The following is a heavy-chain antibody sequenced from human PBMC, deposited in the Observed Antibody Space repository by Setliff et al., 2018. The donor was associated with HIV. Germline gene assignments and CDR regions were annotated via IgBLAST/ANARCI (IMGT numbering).Heavy chain of an antibody. Sequence: PGESLKISCKGSGYNFARYWIGWVRQMPGKGLEWMGIISPDDSDSRYSPSFQGQATLSADKSISTAYLQWSSLKASDTAMYYCARHLIPGDPRYSSSWYYWGQGTLVTVSS. CDR2: ISPDDSDS. J-gene: IGHJ4*02. CDR3: ARHLIPGDPRYSSSWYY. CDR1: GYNFARYW. D-gene: IGHD6-13*01. V-gene: IGHV5-51*01.